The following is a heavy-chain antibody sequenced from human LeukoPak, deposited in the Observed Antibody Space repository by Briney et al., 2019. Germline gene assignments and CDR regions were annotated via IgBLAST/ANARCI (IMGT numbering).Heavy chain of an antibody. CDR2: INHSGST. CDR3: ARLIAVAFFDY. CDR1: GGSFSGYY. Sequence: LETLSLTCAVYGGSFSGYYWSWIRQPPGKGLEWIGEINHSGSTNYNPSLKSRVTISVDTSKNQFSLKLSSVTAADTAVYYCARLIAVAFFDYWGQGTLVTVSS. V-gene: IGHV4-34*01. D-gene: IGHD6-19*01. J-gene: IGHJ4*02.